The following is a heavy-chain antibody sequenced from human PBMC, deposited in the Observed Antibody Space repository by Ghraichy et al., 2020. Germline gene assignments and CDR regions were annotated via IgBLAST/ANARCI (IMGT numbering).Heavy chain of an antibody. CDR1: GFTFSSHV. CDR3: AKLLERYYERGGYPPSY. Sequence: GASLRLSCAASGFTFSSHVMSWVRQAPGKGLEWVSGISSSGAATYYAESVKGRFIISRDNSKSTLFLQMNSLRAEDTAVYYCAKLLERYYERGGYPPSYWGQGALVTVSS. V-gene: IGHV3-23*01. J-gene: IGHJ4*02. CDR2: ISSSGAAT. D-gene: IGHD3-3*01.